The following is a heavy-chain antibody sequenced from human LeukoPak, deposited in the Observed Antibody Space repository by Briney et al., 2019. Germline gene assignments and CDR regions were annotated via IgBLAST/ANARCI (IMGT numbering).Heavy chain of an antibody. CDR1: GYTFTGKF. CDR2: INPNSGDT. J-gene: IGHJ4*02. V-gene: IGHV1-2*02. D-gene: IGHD5-12*01. CDR3: ARGGYSGYDLDY. Sequence: ASVKVSCKASGYTFTGKFMHWVRQAPGQGLEWMGWINPNSGDTNYAQNFQGRVTMTRDTSISTAYMEVSRLNSDDTAMYYCARGGYSGYDLDYWGQGTLVTISS.